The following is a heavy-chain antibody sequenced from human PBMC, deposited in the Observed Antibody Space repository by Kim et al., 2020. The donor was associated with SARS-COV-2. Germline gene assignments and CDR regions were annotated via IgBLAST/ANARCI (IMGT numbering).Heavy chain of an antibody. V-gene: IGHV3-30*18. CDR2: ISNDGGDK. CDR3: AKDRGYCSGGSCLYVDY. CDR1: GFTFSNYG. Sequence: GGSLRLSCAASGFTFSNYGMHWVRQAPGKGLEWVAVISNDGGDKYYVDSVKGRFTISRDNSKNTLFLQMNSLRVEDTAIYFCAKDRGYCSGGSCLYVDYWGQGTQVTVSS. J-gene: IGHJ4*02. D-gene: IGHD2-15*01.